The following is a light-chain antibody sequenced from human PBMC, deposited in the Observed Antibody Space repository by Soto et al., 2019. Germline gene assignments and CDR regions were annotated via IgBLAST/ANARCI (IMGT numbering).Light chain of an antibody. V-gene: IGLV1-44*01. Sequence: QSVLTQPPSASGTPGQRVTISCSGSSSNIGSNYVYWYQQFPGTAPKLLIYDNDQRPSGVPDRFSGSKSGTSASLAISGLQSEDEADYYCAAWDDSLHVIFGGGTKLTVL. J-gene: IGLJ2*01. CDR2: DND. CDR3: AAWDDSLHVI. CDR1: SSNIGSNY.